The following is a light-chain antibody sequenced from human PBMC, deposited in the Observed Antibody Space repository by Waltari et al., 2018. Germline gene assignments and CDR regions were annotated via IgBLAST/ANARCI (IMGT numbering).Light chain of an antibody. V-gene: IGKV3-11*01. CDR1: QGVSSY. CDR2: SAA. Sequence: EIVLTQSPATLSLSPGERATLSCRASQGVSSYLAWYQQRPGQAPRLLIYSAANRPTGIPARFSGSGSGTDFTLTISSLEPEDFAVYYCQQRSDWPRTFGQGTKVEIK. J-gene: IGKJ1*01. CDR3: QQRSDWPRT.